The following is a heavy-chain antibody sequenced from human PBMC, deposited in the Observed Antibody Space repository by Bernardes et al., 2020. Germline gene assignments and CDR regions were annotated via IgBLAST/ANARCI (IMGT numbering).Heavy chain of an antibody. D-gene: IGHD3-16*01. J-gene: IGHJ4*01. CDR3: ARDYAPL. CDR1: GCTFSSYA. V-gene: IGHV3-30-3*01. CDR2: ISYDASNK. Sequence: AGSLRLSCAVSGCTFSSYAMHWDRQPQGKGLGWVAVISYDASNKYYADPVNGRFTISRDNSKNTLYLQMNSLRAEDTAVYYCARDYAPLWGHGTLVTVPS.